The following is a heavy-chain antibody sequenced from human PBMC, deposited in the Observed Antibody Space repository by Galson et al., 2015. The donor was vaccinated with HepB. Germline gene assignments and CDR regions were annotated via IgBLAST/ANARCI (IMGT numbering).Heavy chain of an antibody. D-gene: IGHD6-13*01. Sequence: PALVKPTQTLTLTCTFSGFSLSTSGMRVSWIRRPPGKALEWLARIDWDDDKFYTTPLKTRLTISKDTSKNQVVLTMTNLDPVDTATYFCARIVPGGSSWYYDYWGQGILVTVSS. J-gene: IGHJ4*02. CDR2: IDWDDDK. V-gene: IGHV2-70*04. CDR1: GFSLSTSGMR. CDR3: ARIVPGGSSWYYDY.